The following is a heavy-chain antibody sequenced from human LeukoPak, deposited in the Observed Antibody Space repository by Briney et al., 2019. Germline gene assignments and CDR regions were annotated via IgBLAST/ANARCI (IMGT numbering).Heavy chain of an antibody. V-gene: IGHV3-21*04. CDR3: ARRLVPAAMRDYYFDY. D-gene: IGHD2-2*01. J-gene: IGHJ4*02. CDR1: GFTFSSYS. CDR2: ISSSSSYI. Sequence: GGSLRLSCAASGFTFSSYSMNWVRQAPGKGLEWVSSISSSSSYIYYADSVKGRFTISRDNAKNSLYLQMNSLRAEDTAMYYCARRLVPAAMRDYYFDYWGQGTLVTVSS.